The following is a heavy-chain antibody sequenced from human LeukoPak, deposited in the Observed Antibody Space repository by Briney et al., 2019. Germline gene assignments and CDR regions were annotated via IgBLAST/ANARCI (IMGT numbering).Heavy chain of an antibody. D-gene: IGHD6-13*01. CDR1: GGSISSSSYY. V-gene: IGHV4-39*01. J-gene: IGHJ6*02. Sequence: SETLSLTCTVSGGSISSSSYYWCWIRQPPGKGLEWIGSIYYSGSTYYNPSHKSRVTISVDTSKNQFSLKLSSVTAADTAVYYCARVFPYSSSWYGPLFYGMDVWGQGTTVTVSS. CDR2: IYYSGST. CDR3: ARVFPYSSSWYGPLFYGMDV.